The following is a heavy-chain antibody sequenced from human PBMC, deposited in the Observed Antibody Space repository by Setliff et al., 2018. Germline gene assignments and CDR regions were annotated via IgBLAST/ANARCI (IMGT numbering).Heavy chain of an antibody. CDR3: VRGQGPRTVVAIPFDH. D-gene: IGHD3-22*01. CDR2: IIPIFGTA. V-gene: IGHV1-69*05. CDR1: GYTFTSYG. Sequence: SVKVSCKSSGYTFTSYGVSWVRQAPGQGLEWMGGIIPIFGTANYARKFRGRVTITTDESTSTAYMELSSLRSEDTAVYYCVRGQGPRTVVAIPFDHWGQGTLVTVSS. J-gene: IGHJ4*02.